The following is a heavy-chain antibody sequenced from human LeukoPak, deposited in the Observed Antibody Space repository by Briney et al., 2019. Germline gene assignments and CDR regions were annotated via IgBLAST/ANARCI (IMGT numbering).Heavy chain of an antibody. D-gene: IGHD3-22*01. CDR1: GFTFSSYG. Sequence: GGSLRLSCAASGFTFSSYGIHWVRQAPGKALEWVAVISYDGSNKYYADSVKGRFTISRDNSKNTLYLQMNSLRAADTAVYYCARDLLSMIVVVIPALDYWGQGTLVTVSS. CDR3: ARDLLSMIVVVIPALDY. CDR2: ISYDGSNK. V-gene: IGHV3-30*03. J-gene: IGHJ4*02.